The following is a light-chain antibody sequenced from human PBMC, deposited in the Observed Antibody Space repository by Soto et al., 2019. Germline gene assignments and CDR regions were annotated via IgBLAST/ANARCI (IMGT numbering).Light chain of an antibody. Sequence: ELVLTQSPATLSLSPGERATLSCRASQSVSFYLGWYQQKPCQAPRLLIYDASKRATGIPGRFSGSGSGTDFPLTISTLESEAFAVYYCQQGRTFGQGTTLDI. CDR1: QSVSFY. CDR2: DAS. J-gene: IGKJ1*01. CDR3: QQGRT. V-gene: IGKV3-11*01.